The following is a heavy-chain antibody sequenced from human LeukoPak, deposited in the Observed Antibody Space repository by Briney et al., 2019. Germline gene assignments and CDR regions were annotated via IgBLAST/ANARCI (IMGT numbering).Heavy chain of an antibody. CDR1: GFTFSDYY. J-gene: IGHJ6*02. V-gene: IGHV3-11*01. Sequence: GGSLRLSCAASGFTFSDYYMSWIRQASGKGLEWVSHISDSGRTIYYADSVKGRFTISRDNAKNSLYLQMNSLRAEDTAVYYCASQYYYAMDVWGQGTTVTVSS. CDR2: ISDSGRTI. CDR3: ASQYYYAMDV.